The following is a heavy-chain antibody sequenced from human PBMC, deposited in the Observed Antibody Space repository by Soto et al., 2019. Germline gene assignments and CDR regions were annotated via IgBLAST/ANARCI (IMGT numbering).Heavy chain of an antibody. V-gene: IGHV1-69*01. J-gene: IGHJ4*02. CDR2: IIPIFGTA. CDR1: GGTFSSYA. Sequence: QVQLVQSGAEVKKPGSSVKVSCKASGGTFSSYAISWVRQAPGQGLEWMGVIIPIFGTANYEQKFQGRVTITAHESTHTAYMELSGVRSEDTAVKYWATVAGGSVGLNGDYGRGGDYWGQGTLVAVSA. CDR3: ATVAGGSVGLNGDYGRGGDY. D-gene: IGHD4-17*01.